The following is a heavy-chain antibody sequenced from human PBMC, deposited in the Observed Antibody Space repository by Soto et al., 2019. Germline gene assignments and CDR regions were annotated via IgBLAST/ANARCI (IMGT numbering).Heavy chain of an antibody. CDR2: TYYRSKWYN. J-gene: IGHJ3*02. CDR1: GDSVSSNSVA. D-gene: IGHD3-3*01. V-gene: IGHV6-1*01. CDR3: ATGRFNAFGI. Sequence: SQTLSLTCAISGDSVSSNSVAWNWIRQSPSRGLEWLGRTYYRSKWYNDYGVTVKGRITINPDTSKNQFSLQLNSVTPEDTAVYYCATGRFNAFGIWGQGTMVTVSS.